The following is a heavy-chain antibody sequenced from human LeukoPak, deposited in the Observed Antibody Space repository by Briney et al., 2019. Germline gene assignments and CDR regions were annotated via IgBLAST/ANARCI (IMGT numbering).Heavy chain of an antibody. CDR2: ISYDGSNK. V-gene: IGHV3-30*03. CDR3: ARDLGSGPLTDS. CDR1: GFTFSSYG. J-gene: IGHJ4*02. Sequence: PGGSLRLSCAASGFTFSSYGMHWVRQAPGKGLEWVAVISYDGSNKYYADSVKGRFTISRGNSKNTLYLQMNSLRAEDTAVYYCARDLGSGPLTDSWGQGTLVTVSS. D-gene: IGHD6-19*01.